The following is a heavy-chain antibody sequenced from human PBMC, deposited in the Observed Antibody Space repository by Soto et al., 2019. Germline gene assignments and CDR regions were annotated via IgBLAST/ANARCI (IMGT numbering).Heavy chain of an antibody. V-gene: IGHV4-34*01. D-gene: IGHD3-10*01. CDR3: ARARSDSAGSSLGRRLDV. J-gene: IGHJ6*02. Sequence: PSETLSLTCAVYGGSFSGYYWSWIRQPPGKGLEWIGEINHSGSTNYSPSLKSRVTMSVDSSKSQFSLNLTSVTAADSAIYYCARARSDSAGSSLGRRLDVWGQGTTVTVSS. CDR1: GGSFSGYY. CDR2: INHSGST.